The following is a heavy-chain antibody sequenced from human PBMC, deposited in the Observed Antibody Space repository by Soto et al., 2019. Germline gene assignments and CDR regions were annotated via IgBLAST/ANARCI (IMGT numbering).Heavy chain of an antibody. V-gene: IGHV4-39*01. CDR2: IYYSGST. CDR3: ANQVVYYYDSSGALWYFDY. CDR1: GGSISSSSYY. Sequence: QLQLQESGPGLVKPSETLSLTCTVSGGSISSSSYYWGWIRQPPGKGLEWIGSIYYSGSTYYNPSLKSRFTISGDTSKNQFSLKLSSVTAADTAVYYCANQVVYYYDSSGALWYFDYWGQGTLVTVSS. J-gene: IGHJ4*02. D-gene: IGHD3-22*01.